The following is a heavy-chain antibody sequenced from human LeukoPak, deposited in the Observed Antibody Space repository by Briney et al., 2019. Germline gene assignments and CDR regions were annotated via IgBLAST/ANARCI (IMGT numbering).Heavy chain of an antibody. CDR1: GVSISSSTDS. CDR3: ARAPLSSAYLHYYSMDV. V-gene: IGHV4-39*07. CDR2: IYYSGRS. Sequence: PSETLSLTCTVSGVSISSSTDSWGWIRQPPGKGLEWIGSIYYSGRSYYKVSLKRRVTISVDTSNNQFSLKLSSVTAADTALYYCARAPLSSAYLHYYSMDVWGKGTTVTVSS. D-gene: IGHD3-3*01. J-gene: IGHJ6*03.